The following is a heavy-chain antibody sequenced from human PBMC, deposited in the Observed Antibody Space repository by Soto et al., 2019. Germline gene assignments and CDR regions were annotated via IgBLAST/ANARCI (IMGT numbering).Heavy chain of an antibody. Sequence: LRLSCAASGFTFSYYWMSWVRQAPGKGLEWVANIKQDGSEKYYVDSVKGRFTISRDNAKNSLYLQMNSLRAEDTAVYYCARELGYYDSSGYPLDYFDYWGQGTLVTV. J-gene: IGHJ4*02. CDR1: GFTFSYYW. D-gene: IGHD3-22*01. V-gene: IGHV3-7*01. CDR2: IKQDGSEK. CDR3: ARELGYYDSSGYPLDYFDY.